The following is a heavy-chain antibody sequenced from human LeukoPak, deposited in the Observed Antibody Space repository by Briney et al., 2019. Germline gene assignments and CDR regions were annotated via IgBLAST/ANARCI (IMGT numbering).Heavy chain of an antibody. V-gene: IGHV4-34*01. CDR2: INHSGST. J-gene: IGHJ6*02. CDR3: ASERGYSYGNYYYYYGMDV. CDR1: GGSFSGYY. D-gene: IGHD5-18*01. Sequence: SETLSLTCAVYGGSFSGYYWSWIRQPPGKGLEWIGEINHSGSTNYNPSLKSRVTISVDTSKNQFSLKLSPVTAADTAVYYCASERGYSYGNYYYYYGMDVWGQGTTVTVSS.